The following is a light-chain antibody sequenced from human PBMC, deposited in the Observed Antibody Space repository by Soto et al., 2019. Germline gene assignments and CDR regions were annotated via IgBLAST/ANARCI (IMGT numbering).Light chain of an antibody. V-gene: IGKV3-20*01. J-gene: IGKJ1*01. CDR3: HHYGSSPPWT. Sequence: EIVLTQSPGTLSLSPGERATLSCRASQSVSSSYLAWYQQKPGQAPRRLIYGASSRATGIPDRFSGSGSGTDFTLTISRLEPEDFAVYYCHHYGSSPPWTFGQGTKVEIK. CDR1: QSVSSSY. CDR2: GAS.